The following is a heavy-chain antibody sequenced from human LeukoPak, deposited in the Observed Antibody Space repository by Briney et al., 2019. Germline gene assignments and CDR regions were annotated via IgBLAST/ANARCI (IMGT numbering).Heavy chain of an antibody. V-gene: IGHV1-69*13. CDR1: GGTFSSYA. CDR2: IIPIFGTA. CDR3: ARAPAANYYDSSGYYRPFDY. D-gene: IGHD3-22*01. J-gene: IGHJ4*02. Sequence: GASVKVSCKASGGTFSSYAISWVRQAPGQGLEWMGGIIPIFGTANYAQKFQGRVTIIADESTSTAYMELSSLRSEDTAVYYCARAPAANYYDSSGYYRPFDYWGQGTLVTVSS.